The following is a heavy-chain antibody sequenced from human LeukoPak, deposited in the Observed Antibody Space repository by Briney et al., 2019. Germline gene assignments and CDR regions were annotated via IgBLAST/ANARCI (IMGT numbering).Heavy chain of an antibody. CDR1: GGSISSGSYY. Sequence: SQTLSLTCTVSGGSISSGSYYWSWIRQPAGKGLEWIGRIYTSGSTNYNPSLKSRVTISVDTSKNQFSLKLSSVTAADTAVYYCARVTSSGYYYYYMDVWGKGTTVTASS. V-gene: IGHV4-61*02. CDR3: ARVTSSGYYYYYMDV. D-gene: IGHD3-22*01. CDR2: IYTSGST. J-gene: IGHJ6*03.